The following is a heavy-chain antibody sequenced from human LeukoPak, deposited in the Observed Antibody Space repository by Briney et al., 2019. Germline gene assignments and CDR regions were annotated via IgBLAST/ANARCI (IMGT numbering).Heavy chain of an antibody. CDR3: VKGAAVAGRFDY. CDR2: ISSNGGGT. CDR1: GFTFSNYA. D-gene: IGHD6-19*01. V-gene: IGHV3-64D*06. Sequence: GGSLRLSCSASGFTFSNYAMHWVRQAPGKGLEYVSGISSNGGGTYYADSVKGRFAISRDNTKNMLYLQMSSLRAEDTAMYYCVKGAAVAGRFDYWGQGTLVTVSS. J-gene: IGHJ4*02.